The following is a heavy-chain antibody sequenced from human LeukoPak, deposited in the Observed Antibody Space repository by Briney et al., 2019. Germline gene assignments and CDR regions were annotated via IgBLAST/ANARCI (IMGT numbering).Heavy chain of an antibody. D-gene: IGHD6-6*01. CDR1: GGSFSGYY. V-gene: IGHV4-34*01. CDR3: AGQYSSSSKPYDY. CDR2: INHSGST. Sequence: SETLSLTCAVYGGSFSGYYWSWIRQPPGKGLEWIGEINHSGSTNYNPSLKSRVTISVDTSKNQFSLKLSSVTAADTAVYYCAGQYSSSSKPYDYWGQGTLDTVSS. J-gene: IGHJ4*02.